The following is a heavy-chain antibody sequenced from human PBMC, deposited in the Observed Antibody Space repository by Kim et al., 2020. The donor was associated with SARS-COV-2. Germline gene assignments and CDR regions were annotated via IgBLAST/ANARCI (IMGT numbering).Heavy chain of an antibody. CDR1: GFSLNTGRGVG. CDR2: IYWDDDK. CDR3: VHDRTGFYLDY. Sequence: SGPTLVNPTQPLTLTCTFSGFSLNTGRGVGVGWIRQPPGKALEWLALIYWDDDKRYSPSLKSRLIITKDTSKNQVVLTMTNMDPVDTATYYCVHDRTGFYLDYWGQGTLVTVSS. D-gene: IGHD3-9*01. J-gene: IGHJ4*02. V-gene: IGHV2-5*02.